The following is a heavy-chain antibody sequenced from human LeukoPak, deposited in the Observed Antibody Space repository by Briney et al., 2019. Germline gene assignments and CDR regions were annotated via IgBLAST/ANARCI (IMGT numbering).Heavy chain of an antibody. CDR3: ARDGVIAAAGSGNPYFDY. CDR1: GYTFTSYG. D-gene: IGHD6-13*01. CDR2: ISAYNGNT. J-gene: IGHJ4*02. Sequence: ASVKVSCKASGYTFTSYGISWVRQAPGQGLEWMGWISAYNGNTNYAQKLQGRVTMTTDTSTSTAYMELRSLRSDDTAVYYCARDGVIAAAGSGNPYFDYWGQGTLVTVSS. V-gene: IGHV1-18*01.